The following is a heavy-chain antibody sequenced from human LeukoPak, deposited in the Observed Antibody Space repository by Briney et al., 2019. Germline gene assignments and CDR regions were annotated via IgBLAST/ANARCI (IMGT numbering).Heavy chain of an antibody. V-gene: IGHV3-7*01. J-gene: IGHJ4*02. Sequence: GGSLRLSCAASGFTFSSYWMSWVRQAPGKGLEWVANIKQDGSEKYYVDSVKGRFTISRDNSKNTLYLQMNSLRAEDTAVYYCARDCFRGGDCWTSFDYWGQGTLVTVSS. CDR3: ARDCFRGGDCWTSFDY. CDR1: GFTFSSYW. CDR2: IKQDGSEK. D-gene: IGHD2-21*02.